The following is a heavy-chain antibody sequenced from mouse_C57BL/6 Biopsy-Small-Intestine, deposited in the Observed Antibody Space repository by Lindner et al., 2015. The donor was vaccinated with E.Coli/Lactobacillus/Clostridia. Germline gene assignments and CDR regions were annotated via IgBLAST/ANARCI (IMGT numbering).Heavy chain of an antibody. Sequence: VQLQESGAELMKPGASVKLSCKATGYTFTGYWIDWVKQRPGHGLEWIGEILPGSSSTNCNEKFKDQATFTADTSSNTAYMQLSSLTTGDSAICYCARRPFDYWGPGTTLTVSS. CDR1: GYTFTGYW. V-gene: IGHV1-9*01. J-gene: IGHJ2*01. CDR2: ILPGSSST. CDR3: ARRPFDY.